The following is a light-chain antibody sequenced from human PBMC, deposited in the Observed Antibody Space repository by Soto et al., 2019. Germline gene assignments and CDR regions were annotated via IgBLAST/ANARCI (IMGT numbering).Light chain of an antibody. J-gene: IGLJ1*01. CDR1: SSDIGTYDY. CDR3: SSYTAGGTI. V-gene: IGLV2-14*01. CDR2: EVS. Sequence: QSVLTQPASVSGSPGQSITISCTGTSSDIGTYDYVSWYQQHPGKAPRLMISEVSNRPSGVSNRFSGSKSGNTASLTISGLQAEDEADYYCSSYTAGGTIFGTGTKVTVL.